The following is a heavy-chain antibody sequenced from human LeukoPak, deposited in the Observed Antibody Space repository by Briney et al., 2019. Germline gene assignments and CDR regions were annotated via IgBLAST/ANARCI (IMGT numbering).Heavy chain of an antibody. CDR1: GGTFSSYA. D-gene: IGHD3-10*02. V-gene: IGHV1-69*13. CDR3: AREGETYYYDRDAFDI. CDR2: IIPIFGTA. Sequence: GASVKVSCKASGGTFSSYAISWARQAPGQGLEWMGGIIPIFGTANYAQKFQGRVTITADESTSTAYMELSSLRSEDTAVYYCAREGETYYYDRDAFDIWGQGTMVTVSS. J-gene: IGHJ3*02.